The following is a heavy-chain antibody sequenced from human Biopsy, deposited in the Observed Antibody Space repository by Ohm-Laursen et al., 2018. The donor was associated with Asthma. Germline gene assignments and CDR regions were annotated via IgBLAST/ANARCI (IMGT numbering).Heavy chain of an antibody. CDR1: GFTFSSYG. CDR3: AKDTEGRYDFWSGLSYNYYGMDV. D-gene: IGHD3-3*01. V-gene: IGHV3-30*18. Sequence: SLRLSCSASGFTFSSYGMYWVRQAPGKGLEWVAVISYDGSNKYYADSVKGRFTISRDNSKNTLYLQMNSLRAGGTAVYYCAKDTEGRYDFWSGLSYNYYGMDVWGQGTTVTVSS. CDR2: ISYDGSNK. J-gene: IGHJ6*02.